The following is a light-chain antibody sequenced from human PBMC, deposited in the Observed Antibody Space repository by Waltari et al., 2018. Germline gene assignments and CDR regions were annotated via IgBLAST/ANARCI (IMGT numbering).Light chain of an antibody. CDR2: AAS. CDR1: QSISSI. J-gene: IGKJ4*01. Sequence: DIQMTQPPSSLSAPVGHRVTITCRASQSISSILNWYQQKPGKAPKLLIYAASSLQSGVPSRFSGSGSGTDFTLTISSLQPEDFATYYCQQSYSTPPYFGGGTKVEIK. V-gene: IGKV1-39*01. CDR3: QQSYSTPPY.